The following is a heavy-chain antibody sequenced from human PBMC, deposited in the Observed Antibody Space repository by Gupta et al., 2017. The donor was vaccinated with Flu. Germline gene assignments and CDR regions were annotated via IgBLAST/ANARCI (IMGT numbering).Heavy chain of an antibody. D-gene: IGHD2-15*01. CDR3: ARDARSSSYHPSSFDY. CDR2: ISSSGSTI. V-gene: IGHV3-48*03. CDR1: AFTFSSYD. Sequence: EVQLVESGGGLVQPGGSLRLSCAASAFTFSSYDMNWVRPGPGKGLEWVSYISSSGSTIYYADSVKGRFTISRDNAKNSLYLQMNSLRAEDTAVYYCARDARSSSYHPSSFDYWGQGTLVTVSS. J-gene: IGHJ4*02.